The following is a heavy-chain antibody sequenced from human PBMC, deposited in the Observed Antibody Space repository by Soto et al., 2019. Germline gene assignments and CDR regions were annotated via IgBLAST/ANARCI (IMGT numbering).Heavy chain of an antibody. D-gene: IGHD3-10*01. V-gene: IGHV1-18*01. Sequence: ASVKVSCKTSGYTFSAYDIYWARQAPGQGLEWMGWIRAYNGDTNYAQKFQTRVTMTTDKSTDTAYMDLRSLTSDDTAIYYCARAGAAPYYYYGLDVWGQGTMVTVSS. J-gene: IGHJ6*02. CDR1: GYTFSAYD. CDR3: ARAGAAPYYYYGLDV. CDR2: IRAYNGDT.